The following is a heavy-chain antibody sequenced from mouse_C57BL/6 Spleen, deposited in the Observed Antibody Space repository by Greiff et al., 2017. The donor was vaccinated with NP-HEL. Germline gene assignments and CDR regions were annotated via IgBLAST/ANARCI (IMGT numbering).Heavy chain of an antibody. CDR3: TGFTTVVASGDY. J-gene: IGHJ2*01. Sequence: QVQLKESGAELVRPGASVTLSCKASGYTFTDYEMHWVKQTPVHGLEWIGAIDPETGGTAYNQKFKGKAILTADKSSSTAYMELRSLTSEDSAVYYCTGFTTVVASGDYWGQGTTLTVSS. D-gene: IGHD1-1*01. CDR1: GYTFTDYE. V-gene: IGHV1-15*01. CDR2: IDPETGGT.